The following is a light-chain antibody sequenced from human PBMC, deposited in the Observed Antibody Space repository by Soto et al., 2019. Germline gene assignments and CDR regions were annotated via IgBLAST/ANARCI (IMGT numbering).Light chain of an antibody. CDR2: KAS. CDR1: QTISSW. J-gene: IGKJ1*01. Sequence: DIQMTQSPSTLSGSVGDRVSITCRASQTISSWLAWYQQKPGKAPKLLIYKASTLRSGVPSRFCCSGSGKEFTLTSSILQSYDFATYSGQHYNRYSGAFGQGTKVDLK. CDR3: QHYNRYSGA. V-gene: IGKV1-5*03.